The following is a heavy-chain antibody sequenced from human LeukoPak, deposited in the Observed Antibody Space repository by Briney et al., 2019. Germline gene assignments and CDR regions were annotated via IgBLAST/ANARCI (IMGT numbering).Heavy chain of an antibody. J-gene: IGHJ4*02. Sequence: GGSLRLSCAASGFTFSSYSMNWIRQAPGKGLEWVSYITSSTNIISYADSVKGRFTISRDNAKNSLYLQMSGLRDEDTAVYFCARDHLYSFDYWGQGTVVTVSS. V-gene: IGHV3-48*02. CDR1: GFTFSSYS. CDR2: ITSSTNII. CDR3: ARDHLYSFDY.